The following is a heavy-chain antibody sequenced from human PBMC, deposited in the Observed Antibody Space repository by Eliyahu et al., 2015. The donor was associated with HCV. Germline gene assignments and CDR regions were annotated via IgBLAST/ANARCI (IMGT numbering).Heavy chain of an antibody. V-gene: IGHV3-23*01. CDR1: GFTFSXYA. Sequence: EVQLLESGGGLVQPGGSLRLSCAASGFTFSXYAMRWVRQAPGKGLEWVSAISGSGGSXYYADSVKGRFTISRDNSKNTLYLQMNSLRAEDTAVYYCAKFRGARSGVDAGNDYWGQGTLVTVSS. J-gene: IGHJ4*02. D-gene: IGHD3-3*01. CDR3: AKFRGARSGVDAGNDY. CDR2: ISGSGGSX.